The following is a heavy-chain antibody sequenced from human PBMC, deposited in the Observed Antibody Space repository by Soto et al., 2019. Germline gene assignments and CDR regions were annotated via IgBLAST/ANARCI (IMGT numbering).Heavy chain of an antibody. CDR1: GGSISSYY. CDR2: IYYSGST. V-gene: IGHV4-59*01. J-gene: IGHJ6*02. D-gene: IGHD5-18*01. CDR3: ASNKNYGYTYGYNYYGMDV. Sequence: PSETLSLTCTVSGGSISSYYWSWIRQPPGKGLEWIWYIYYSGSTNYNPSLKSRVTISVDTSKNQFSLKLSSVTAADTAVYYCASNKNYGYTYGYNYYGMDVWGQGPTVTVS.